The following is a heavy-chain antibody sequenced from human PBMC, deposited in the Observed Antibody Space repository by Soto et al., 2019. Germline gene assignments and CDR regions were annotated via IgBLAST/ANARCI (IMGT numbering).Heavy chain of an antibody. CDR2: IYYSGST. J-gene: IGHJ5*02. D-gene: IGHD2-15*01. CDR3: ARSGLRGIDP. V-gene: IGHV4-59*08. Sequence: QVQLQESGPGLVKPSETLSLTCTVSGGSISSYYWSWIRQPPGKGLEWIGYIYYSGSTNYNPSLKSRVTISVDTSKNQFSLKLSSVTAADTAVYYCARSGLRGIDPWGQGTLVTVSS. CDR1: GGSISSYY.